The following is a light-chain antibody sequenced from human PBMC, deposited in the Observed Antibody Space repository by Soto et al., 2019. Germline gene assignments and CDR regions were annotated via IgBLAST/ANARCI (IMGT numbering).Light chain of an antibody. CDR3: SSYTSSHTCV. Sequence: QLVLTQPASVSGSPGQSITISCTGTSSDVGGYNYVSWHQQHPGKAPKLMIFDVNNRPSGVSNRFSGSKSGNTASLTISGLQAEDEADYYCSSYTSSHTCVFGTGTKVTVL. J-gene: IGLJ1*01. CDR2: DVN. V-gene: IGLV2-14*01. CDR1: SSDVGGYNY.